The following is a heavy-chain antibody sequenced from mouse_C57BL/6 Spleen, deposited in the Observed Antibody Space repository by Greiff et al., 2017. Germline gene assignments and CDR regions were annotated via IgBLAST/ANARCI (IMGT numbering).Heavy chain of an antibody. D-gene: IGHD1-1*01. V-gene: IGHV14-4*01. CDR2: IDPENGDT. Sequence: EVKLVESGAELVRPGASVKLSCTASGFNIKDDYMHWVKQRPEQGLEWIGWIDPENGDTEYASKFQGKATITADTSSNTAYLQLSSLTSEDTAVYYCTTDGSSYGYAMDYWGQGTSVTVSS. CDR1: GFNIKDDY. CDR3: TTDGSSYGYAMDY. J-gene: IGHJ4*01.